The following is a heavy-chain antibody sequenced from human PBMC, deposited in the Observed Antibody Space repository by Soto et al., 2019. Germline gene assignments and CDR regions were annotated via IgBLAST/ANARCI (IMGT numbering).Heavy chain of an antibody. V-gene: IGHV3-30-3*01. J-gene: IGHJ4*02. D-gene: IGHD5-12*01. CDR2: ISYDGSNK. Sequence: QVHLVESGGGVVQPGRSQRLSCAASGFTFSRYAMHWVRQAPGKGLEWVAVISYDGSNKYYAHSVKGRFTISRDNSKNTLYLQMNSLRGEDTSVYYCARDPLDGYNSVDYWGQGTLVTVSS. CDR1: GFTFSRYA. CDR3: ARDPLDGYNSVDY.